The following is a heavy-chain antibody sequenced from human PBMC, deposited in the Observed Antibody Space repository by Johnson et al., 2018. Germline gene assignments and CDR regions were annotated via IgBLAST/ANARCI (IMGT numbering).Heavy chain of an antibody. D-gene: IGHD6-19*01. CDR3: ARGGVEKGIAVAGYYYGMDV. J-gene: IGHJ6*02. Sequence: QVQLVQSGAEVKKPGSSVKVSCKASGGTFSSYAISWVRQAPGQGLEWMGGIIPIFGTANYAQKFQGRVTITADESTSKAYMGRSSLRSEDTAVYYCARGGVEKGIAVAGYYYGMDVWGQGTTVTVSS. V-gene: IGHV1-69*01. CDR1: GGTFSSYA. CDR2: IIPIFGTA.